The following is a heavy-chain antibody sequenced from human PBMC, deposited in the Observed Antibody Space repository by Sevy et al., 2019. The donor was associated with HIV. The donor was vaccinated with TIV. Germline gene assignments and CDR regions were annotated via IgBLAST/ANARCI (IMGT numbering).Heavy chain of an antibody. CDR2: IWYDGSDK. Sequence: GGSLRLSCAASGFTFSSYGMHWVRQAPGKGLERVAFIWYDGSDKYYADSVKGRFAISRDNSKNTLYLQMNTLRIEDTAVYYCASDILTGSDYWGQGTLVTVSS. J-gene: IGHJ4*02. D-gene: IGHD3-9*01. V-gene: IGHV3-30*02. CDR3: ASDILTGSDY. CDR1: GFTFSSYG.